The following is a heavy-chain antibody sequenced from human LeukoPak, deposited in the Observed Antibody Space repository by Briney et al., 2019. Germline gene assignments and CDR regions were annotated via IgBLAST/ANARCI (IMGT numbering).Heavy chain of an antibody. V-gene: IGHV4-34*01. CDR2: INHSGNT. D-gene: IGHD6-19*01. CDR3: ARGEPAFSSGWYTYYFDY. J-gene: IGHJ4*02. CDR1: GGSFSDYY. Sequence: SETLSLTCAVYGGSFSDYYWSWIRQPPGKGLEWIGEINHSGNTNYNPSLKSRVTISVDTSKKQFSLNLRSVTAADTAVYYCARGEPAFSSGWYTYYFDYWGQGTLVTVSS.